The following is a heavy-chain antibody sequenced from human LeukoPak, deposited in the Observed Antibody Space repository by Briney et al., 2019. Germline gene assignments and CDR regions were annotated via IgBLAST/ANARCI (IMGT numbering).Heavy chain of an antibody. V-gene: IGHV4-39*01. CDR2: INYGGST. CDR3: ARVLRYFDWPCDY. J-gene: IGHJ4*02. D-gene: IGHD3-9*01. Sequence: PSETLSLTCTISGGSISSSSFYWGWIRQPPGKGLEWIGSINYGGSTSYNPSPKNRVTVSLDTSKTQFSLRLSSVTAADTAVYYCARVLRYFDWPCDYWGQGTLVTVSS. CDR1: GGSISSSSFY.